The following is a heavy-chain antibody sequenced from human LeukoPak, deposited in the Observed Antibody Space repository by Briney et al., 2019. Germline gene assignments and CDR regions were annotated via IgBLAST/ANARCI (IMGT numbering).Heavy chain of an antibody. Sequence: ASVKVSCKASGGTFSSYAISWVRQAPGQGLEWMGGIIPIFGTANYAQKFQGRVTITTDESTSTAYMELSSLRSEDTAVYYCARASVVDFWLGIWGQGTMVTVSS. V-gene: IGHV1-69*05. CDR3: ARASVVDFWLGI. CDR2: IIPIFGTA. D-gene: IGHD3-3*01. J-gene: IGHJ3*02. CDR1: GGTFSSYA.